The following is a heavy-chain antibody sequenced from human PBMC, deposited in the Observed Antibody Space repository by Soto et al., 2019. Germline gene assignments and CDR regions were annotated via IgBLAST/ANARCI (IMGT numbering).Heavy chain of an antibody. Sequence: QVQLVQSGAEVKRPGASVKVSCKASGYTFSSHDIIWVRQPAGQGLEWMGWMNPLKGLSKTTYHPNFRGRVVMTRDTFLSTAYLELSGLRSDDTAVYFCARGATADYDFWANPRGDWLDLWGQGTLLTVSS. CDR3: ARGATADYDFWANPRGDWLDL. V-gene: IGHV1-8*01. CDR2: MNPLKGLSKT. D-gene: IGHD3-3*01. J-gene: IGHJ5*02. CDR1: GYTFSSHD.